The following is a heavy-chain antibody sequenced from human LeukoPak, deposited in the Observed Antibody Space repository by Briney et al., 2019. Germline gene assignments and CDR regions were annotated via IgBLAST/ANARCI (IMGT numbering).Heavy chain of an antibody. V-gene: IGHV1-46*01. CDR2: INPSGDST. CDR3: AKLATSDTGETY. CDR1: GYTFTINH. D-gene: IGHD3-16*01. Sequence: ASVTVSCKASGYTFTINHIHWVRQAPGQGLEWMGVINPSGDSTTYAQNFQGRVTMTRDTSTSTVYMELRSLRSEDTAIYYCAKLATSDTGETYWGQGTLVTVST. J-gene: IGHJ4*02.